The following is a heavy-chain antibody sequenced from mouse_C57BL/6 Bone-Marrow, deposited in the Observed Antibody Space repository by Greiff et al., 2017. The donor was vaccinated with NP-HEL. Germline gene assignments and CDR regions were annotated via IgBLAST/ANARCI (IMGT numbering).Heavy chain of an antibody. Sequence: EVKVVESGGGLVKPGGSLKLSCAASGFTFSDYGMHWVRQAPEKGLEWVAYISSGSSTIYYADTVKGRFTISRDNAKNTLFLQMTSLRSEDTAMYYCAKLLRSNYYAMDYWGQGTSVTVSS. V-gene: IGHV5-17*01. CDR1: GFTFSDYG. D-gene: IGHD1-1*01. J-gene: IGHJ4*01. CDR3: AKLLRSNYYAMDY. CDR2: ISSGSSTI.